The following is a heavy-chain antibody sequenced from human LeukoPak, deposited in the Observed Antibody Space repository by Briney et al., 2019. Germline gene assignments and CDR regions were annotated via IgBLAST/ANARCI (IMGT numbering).Heavy chain of an antibody. D-gene: IGHD6-6*01. CDR3: ARVGSSSLDAFDI. J-gene: IGHJ3*02. V-gene: IGHV3-11*01. CDR2: ISSSGSTI. Sequence: PGGSLRLSCAASGFTFSDYYMSWIRQAPGKGLEWGSYISSSGSTIYYADSVKGRFTISRDNAKNSLYLQMKSLRAEDTAVYCCARVGSSSLDAFDIWGQGTMVTVSS. CDR1: GFTFSDYY.